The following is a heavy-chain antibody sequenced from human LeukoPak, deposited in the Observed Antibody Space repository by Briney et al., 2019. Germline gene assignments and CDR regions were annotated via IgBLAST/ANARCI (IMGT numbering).Heavy chain of an antibody. V-gene: IGHV3-21*01. CDR3: ARMRDYGVNWLFDY. D-gene: IGHD4-23*01. CDR1: GFTFSSYS. Sequence: PGGSLRLSCAASGFTFSSYSMNWVRQAPGKGLEWVSSISSSSTYIYYADSVKGRFTISRDNAENSLYLQMNSLRAEDTAVYYCARMRDYGVNWLFDYWGQGTLVTVSS. J-gene: IGHJ4*02. CDR2: ISSSSTYI.